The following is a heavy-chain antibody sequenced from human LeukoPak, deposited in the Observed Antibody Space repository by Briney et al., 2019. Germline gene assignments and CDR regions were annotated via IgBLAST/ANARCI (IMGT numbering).Heavy chain of an antibody. CDR1: GGSFSGYY. CDR2: INYSGST. V-gene: IGHV4-34*01. CDR3: ARGGLDIVVVPAAIHKVGYYYYMDV. D-gene: IGHD2-2*02. J-gene: IGHJ6*03. Sequence: PSETLSLTCAVYGGSFSGYYWSWIRQPPGKGLEWIGEINYSGSTNYNPSLKSRVTISVDTSKNQFSLKLSSVTAADTAVYYCARGGLDIVVVPAAIHKVGYYYYMDVWGKGTTVTLSS.